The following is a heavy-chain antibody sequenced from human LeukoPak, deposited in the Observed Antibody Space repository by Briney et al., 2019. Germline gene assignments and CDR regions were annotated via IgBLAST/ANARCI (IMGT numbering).Heavy chain of an antibody. CDR1: GFTFDDYA. V-gene: IGHV3-9*03. CDR2: ISLFSGSI. D-gene: IGHD3-22*01. Sequence: GRSLRLSCVPYGFTFDDYAMHWVRHAPGRGLDWVAGISLFSGSIGYADSVKGRFTISRDNAKNSLYLQMNSLRAEDMALYYCAKDVTRGYYYDSSGPAFDIWGQGTMVTVSS. J-gene: IGHJ3*02. CDR3: AKDVTRGYYYDSSGPAFDI.